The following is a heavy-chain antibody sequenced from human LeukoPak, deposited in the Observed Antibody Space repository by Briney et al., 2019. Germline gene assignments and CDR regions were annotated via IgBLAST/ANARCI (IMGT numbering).Heavy chain of an antibody. J-gene: IGHJ4*02. CDR2: INTGNSNT. CDR1: GDTFIGYG. D-gene: IGHD3-10*01. CDR3: ARVDGSGSYLFDY. V-gene: IGHV1-18*01. Sequence: ASVKVSCKASGDTFIGYGITWVRQAPGQGLEWMGWINTGNSNTNYGQKFQGRVTMTRDMSTSTVYMELSSLRSEDTAVYYCARVDGSGSYLFDYWGQGTLVTVSS.